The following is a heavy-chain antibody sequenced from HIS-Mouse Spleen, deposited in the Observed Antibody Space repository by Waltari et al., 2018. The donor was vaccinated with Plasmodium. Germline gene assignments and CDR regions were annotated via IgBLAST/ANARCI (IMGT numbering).Heavy chain of an antibody. Sequence: EVQLVESGGGLVQPGGSLRLSCAASGFTFSSYWMSWVRQAPGKGVGWEANITQDGSAKDYVDSVKGRFTISRDNAKNSLYLQMNSLRAEDTAVYYCASSWYWYFDLWGRGTLVTVSS. CDR1: GFTFSSYW. V-gene: IGHV3-7*01. J-gene: IGHJ2*01. CDR3: ASSWYWYFDL. CDR2: ITQDGSAK. D-gene: IGHD6-13*01.